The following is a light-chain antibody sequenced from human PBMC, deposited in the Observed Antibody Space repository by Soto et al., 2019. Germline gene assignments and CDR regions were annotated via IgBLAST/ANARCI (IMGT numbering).Light chain of an antibody. V-gene: IGLV1-40*01. J-gene: IGLJ3*02. CDR2: GNS. Sequence: QSVLTQPPSVSGAPGQRVTISCTGSSSNIGAGYNVHWYQQLPGTAPKLLIFGNSNRPSGVPDRCSGSKSGGSAALAIAGVQAEDEADYYCQSYDGGRSGWVFGGGTKLTVL. CDR3: QSYDGGRSGWV. CDR1: SSNIGAGYN.